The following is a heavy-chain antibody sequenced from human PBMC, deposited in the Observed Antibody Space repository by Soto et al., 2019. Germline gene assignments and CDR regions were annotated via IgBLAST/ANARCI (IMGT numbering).Heavy chain of an antibody. V-gene: IGHV3-33*01. CDR1: GFIFSEYA. Sequence: QVQLVESGGGAVQPGTSLRLSCEASGFIFSEYAMHWVRQAPGKGLEWVTFIWYDGRNKYYEKSVRGRFTISRDNSKNLLFLQMSGLGVEDTPVSYCARARTTGFCSGGSCYALDYWGRGILVTVSS. D-gene: IGHD2-15*01. CDR2: IWYDGRNK. CDR3: ARARTTGFCSGGSCYALDY. J-gene: IGHJ4*02.